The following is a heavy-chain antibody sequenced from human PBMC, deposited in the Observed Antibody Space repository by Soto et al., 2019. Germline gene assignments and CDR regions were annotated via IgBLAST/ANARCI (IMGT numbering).Heavy chain of an antibody. V-gene: IGHV1-18*01. CDR3: ARFILGLAVAGLDY. Sequence: ASVKVSCKASGYTFTSYGISWVRQAPGQGLEWMGWISAYNGNTNYAQKLQGRVTMTTDTSTSTAYMELRSLRSDDTAVYYCARFILGLAVAGLDYWGQGTLVTVSS. J-gene: IGHJ4*02. CDR2: ISAYNGNT. D-gene: IGHD6-19*01. CDR1: GYTFTSYG.